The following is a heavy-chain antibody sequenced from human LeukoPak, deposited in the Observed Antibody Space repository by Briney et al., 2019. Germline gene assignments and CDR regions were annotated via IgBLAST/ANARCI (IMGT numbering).Heavy chain of an antibody. D-gene: IGHD3-3*01. V-gene: IGHV3-30*02. CDR1: GFTFNNYG. CDR3: AKGGTIFGVVTH. CDR2: IRHDGTNT. J-gene: IGHJ4*02. Sequence: GGSLRLSCAASGFTFNNYGMHWVRQAPGKGLEWLAFIRHDGTNTYYADSVKGRFTVSRDDSKNTLYLQMNSLRAEDTAVYYCAKGGTIFGVVTHWGQGTLVTVSS.